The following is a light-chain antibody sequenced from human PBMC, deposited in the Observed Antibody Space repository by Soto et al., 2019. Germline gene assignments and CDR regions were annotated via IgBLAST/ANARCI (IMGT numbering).Light chain of an antibody. CDR2: GAS. J-gene: IGKJ4*01. V-gene: IGKV3-15*01. CDR1: QSVSSN. Sequence: EIVMTQSPATLSVSPGERATLSCRASQSVSSNLAWYQQKPGQAPRLLIYGASTRATGIPARFSGSGSGTEFTLTISSLHSEDFAVYYCQQYNNWPPATFGGGTKVEIK. CDR3: QQYNNWPPAT.